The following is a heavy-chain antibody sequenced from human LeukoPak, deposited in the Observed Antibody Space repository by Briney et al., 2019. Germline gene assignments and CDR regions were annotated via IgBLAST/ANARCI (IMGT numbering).Heavy chain of an antibody. V-gene: IGHV1-24*01. CDR2: FDPEDGET. Sequence: ASVKVSCKVSGYTLTELSMHWVRQAPGKGLEWMGGFDPEDGETIYAQKFQGRVTMTEDTSTDTAYMELSSLRSEDTAVYYCATGRSTMTTVTTTTNWYFDLWGRGTLVTVSS. CDR1: GYTLTELS. J-gene: IGHJ2*01. D-gene: IGHD4-17*01. CDR3: ATGRSTMTTVTTTTNWYFDL.